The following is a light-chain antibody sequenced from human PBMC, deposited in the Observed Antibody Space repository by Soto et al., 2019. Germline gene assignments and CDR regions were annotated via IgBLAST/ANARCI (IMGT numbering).Light chain of an antibody. CDR1: QGISSW. Sequence: DMQMTQSPASVSASVGDRVTITCRASQGISSWLAWYQQKPGRAPKLLISAASSLQSGVPSRFSGTGSGTDFTLTISSLQAEEFATYYCQQADNFPWTFGQGTKVDIK. V-gene: IGKV1-12*01. J-gene: IGKJ1*01. CDR3: QQADNFPWT. CDR2: AAS.